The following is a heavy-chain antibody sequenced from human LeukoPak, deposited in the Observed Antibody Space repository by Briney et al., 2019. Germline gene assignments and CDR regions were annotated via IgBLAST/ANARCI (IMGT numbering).Heavy chain of an antibody. CDR1: GYTFSSYI. Sequence: NPGGSLRLSCAASGYTFSSYIINWVRQAPGKGLEWVSSISVGSNYIYYADSVRGRFSISRDDARNSLYLQMDSLRGDDTAVYYCARLRRNSDRSGYYYYYDYWGQGTLVTVSS. V-gene: IGHV3-21*01. CDR2: ISVGSNYI. J-gene: IGHJ4*02. CDR3: ARLRRNSDRSGYYYYYDY. D-gene: IGHD3-22*01.